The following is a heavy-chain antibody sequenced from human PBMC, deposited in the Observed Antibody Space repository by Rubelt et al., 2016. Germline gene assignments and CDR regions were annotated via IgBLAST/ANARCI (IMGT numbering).Heavy chain of an antibody. V-gene: IGHV4-34*01. J-gene: IGHJ4*02. CDR1: GGSFSGYY. CDR2: INHSGST. CDR3: ASGYSSSSSPFDY. D-gene: IGHD6-6*01. Sequence: QVQLQQWGAGLLKPSETLSLTCAVYGGSFSGYYWSWIRQPPGKGLEWIGEINHSGSTNYNPSLKGRVTISVDTSKNQFSLKLSSVTVADTAVYYCASGYSSSSSPFDYWGQGTLVTVSS.